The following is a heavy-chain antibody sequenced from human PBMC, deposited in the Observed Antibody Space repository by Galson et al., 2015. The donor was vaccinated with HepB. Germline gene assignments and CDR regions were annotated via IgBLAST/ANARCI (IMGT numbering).Heavy chain of an antibody. V-gene: IGHV5-10-1*01. CDR2: IDPSDSYT. D-gene: IGHD3-9*01. CDR3: ARHYDILTGYSNYYFDY. J-gene: IGHJ4*02. Sequence: QSGAEVKKPGESLRISCKGSGYSFTSYWISWVRQMPGKGLEWMGRIDPSDSYTNYSPSFQGHVTISADKSISTAYLQWSSLKASDTAMYYCARHYDILTGYSNYYFDYWGREPWSPSPQ. CDR1: GYSFTSYW.